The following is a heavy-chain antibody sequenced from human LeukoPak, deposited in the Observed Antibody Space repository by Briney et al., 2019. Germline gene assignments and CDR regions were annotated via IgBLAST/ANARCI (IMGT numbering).Heavy chain of an antibody. CDR2: INHSRST. Sequence: PSETLSLTCAVYGLSCSCYYWSWIPQPPGKGLEWIGEINHSRSTNYNPSLKSRVIISVDTYKNQFSLKLSSVAAADTAVYYCGSSGRSLDYWGQGTLVTVSS. CDR3: GSSGRSLDY. CDR1: GLSCSCYY. D-gene: IGHD3-10*01. V-gene: IGHV4-34*01. J-gene: IGHJ4*02.